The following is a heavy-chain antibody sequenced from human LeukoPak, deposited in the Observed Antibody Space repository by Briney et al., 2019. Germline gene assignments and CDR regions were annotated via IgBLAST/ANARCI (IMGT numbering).Heavy chain of an antibody. CDR2: INSDGSST. D-gene: IGHD2-15*01. CDR3: AKDRDCSGGSCYSGFDY. V-gene: IGHV3-74*01. J-gene: IGHJ4*02. Sequence: PGGSLRLSCAASGFTFSSYWMHWVRQAPGKGLVWVSRINSDGSSTSYADSVKGRFTISRDNAKNTLYLQMNSLRAEDTAVYYCAKDRDCSGGSCYSGFDYWGQGTLVTVSS. CDR1: GFTFSSYW.